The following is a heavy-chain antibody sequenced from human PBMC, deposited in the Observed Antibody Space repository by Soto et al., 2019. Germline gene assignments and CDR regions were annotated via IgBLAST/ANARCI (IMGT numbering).Heavy chain of an antibody. D-gene: IGHD3-22*01. CDR1: GFSLSKARMG. CDR2: IFWNDER. CDR3: ARTTLTYYYDSSGYHFDY. J-gene: IGHJ4*02. V-gene: IGHV2-26*01. Sequence: SGPTLVNPTETLTLTCSVSGFSLSKARMGVSWIRQPPGKALEWLAHIFWNDERSYNTSLKSRLTISRDTSKSQVVLTMTNVDPVDTGTYFCARTTLTYYYDSSGYHFDYWGQGTLVTVSS.